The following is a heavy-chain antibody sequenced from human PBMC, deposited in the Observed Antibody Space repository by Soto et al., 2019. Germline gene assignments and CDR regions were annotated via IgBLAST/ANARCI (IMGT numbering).Heavy chain of an antibody. V-gene: IGHV3-21*01. Sequence: GGSLRLSCAASGFTFSSYSMNWVRQAPGKGLEWVSSISSSSYIYYADSVKGRFTISRDNAKNSLYLQMNSLRAEDTAVYYCAREGSGAVYYYMDVWGKGTTVTVSS. J-gene: IGHJ6*03. CDR1: GFTFSSYS. CDR2: ISSSSYI. D-gene: IGHD2-15*01. CDR3: AREGSGAVYYYMDV.